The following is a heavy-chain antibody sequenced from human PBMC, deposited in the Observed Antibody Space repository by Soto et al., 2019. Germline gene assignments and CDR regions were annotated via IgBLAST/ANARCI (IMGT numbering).Heavy chain of an antibody. Sequence: TSETLSLTCTVSGGSISSGNYYWTWIRQQPGKGLEWIGCISYTGSTYYSPSLKSRVSLSLDTSKSQFSLKVLSVTAADTAVYYCARQSKSNDDDWFGPWGQGTLVTVSS. J-gene: IGHJ5*02. D-gene: IGHD1-1*01. CDR3: ARQSKSNDDDWFGP. CDR2: ISYTGST. CDR1: GGSISSGNYY. V-gene: IGHV4-31*03.